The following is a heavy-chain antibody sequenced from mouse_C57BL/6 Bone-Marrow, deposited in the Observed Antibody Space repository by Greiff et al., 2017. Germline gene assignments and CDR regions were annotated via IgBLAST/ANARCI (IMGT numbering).Heavy chain of an antibody. Sequence: VQLKQSGAELVRPGASVKLSCTASGFNIKDDYMHWVKQRPEQGLEWIGWIDPENGDTAYASKFQGKATITADTSSNTAYLQLSSLTSEDPAVYYCTTSWDWYFDVWGTGTTVTVSS. CDR3: TTSWDWYFDV. J-gene: IGHJ1*03. V-gene: IGHV14-4*01. D-gene: IGHD4-1*01. CDR2: IDPENGDT. CDR1: GFNIKDDY.